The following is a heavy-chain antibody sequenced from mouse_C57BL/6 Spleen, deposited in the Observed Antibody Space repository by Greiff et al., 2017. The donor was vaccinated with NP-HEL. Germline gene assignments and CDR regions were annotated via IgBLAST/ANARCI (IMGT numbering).Heavy chain of an antibody. D-gene: IGHD1-1*01. CDR3: ARSLFITTVVATGY. Sequence: VKLQQPGAELVKPGASVKMSCKASGYTFTSYWITWVKQRPGQGLEWIGDIYPGSGSTNYNEKFKSKATLTVDTSSSTAYMQLSSLTSEDSAVYYCARSLFITTVVATGYWGQGTTLTVSS. J-gene: IGHJ2*01. CDR2: IYPGSGST. V-gene: IGHV1-55*01. CDR1: GYTFTSYW.